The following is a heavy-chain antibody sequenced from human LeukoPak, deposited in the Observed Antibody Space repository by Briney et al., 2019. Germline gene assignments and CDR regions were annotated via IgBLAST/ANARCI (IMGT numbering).Heavy chain of an antibody. D-gene: IGHD3-10*01. Sequence: SGGSLRLSCAASGFTFSSYGTHWVRQAPGKGLEWVAVISYDGSNKYYADSVKGRCTISRDNSKNTLYLQMNSLRAEDTAVYYCANYGSGSYYTRTIIDYWGQGTLVTVSS. CDR2: ISYDGSNK. CDR1: GFTFSSYG. J-gene: IGHJ4*02. V-gene: IGHV3-30*18. CDR3: ANYGSGSYYTRTIIDY.